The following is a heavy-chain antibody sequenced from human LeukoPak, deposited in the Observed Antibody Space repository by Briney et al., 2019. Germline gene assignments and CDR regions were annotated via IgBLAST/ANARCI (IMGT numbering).Heavy chain of an antibody. CDR2: ISSSSSDI. Sequence: GGSLRLSCAASGFTFSSYSMNWVGQAPGKGVEGVSSISSSSSDIYYADSVKRRFPISRDNAKNSLYLQMNSLRAEDTAVYYCARVGYYYDSSGYCSLFDYWGQGTLVTVSS. CDR1: GFTFSSYS. CDR3: ARVGYYYDSSGYCSLFDY. V-gene: IGHV3-21*01. J-gene: IGHJ4*02. D-gene: IGHD3-22*01.